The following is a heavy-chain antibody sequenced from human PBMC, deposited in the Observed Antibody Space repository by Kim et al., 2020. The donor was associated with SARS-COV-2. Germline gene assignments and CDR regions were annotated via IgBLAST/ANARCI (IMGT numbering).Heavy chain of an antibody. CDR1: KFPFTRSA. J-gene: IGHJ5*02. CDR3: AKGGEYCSGGSCHSGDGWFDP. D-gene: IGHD2-15*01. V-gene: IGHV3-23*01. Sequence: GGSLRLSCVASKFPFTRSAMSWVRRAPGKGLEWISSISDNGDSKYYIDSVEGRSTISRDNSKNTLYLQMNNLRAEDTAVYHCAKGGEYCSGGSCHSGDGWFDPWGQGTVVTVSS. CDR2: ISDNGDSK.